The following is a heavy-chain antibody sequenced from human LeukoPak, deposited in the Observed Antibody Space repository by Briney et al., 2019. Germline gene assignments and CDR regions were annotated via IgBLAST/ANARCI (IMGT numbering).Heavy chain of an antibody. Sequence: SETLSLTCTLSGNSIGSYYWTWIRQPPGKGLEWIGYVDHSGSTNYSPSLKSRVIISVDTSKNQFSLKLNSVTAADAAVYYCARAWGYYYYMDVWGKGTTVTVSS. D-gene: IGHD3-16*01. CDR3: ARAWGYYYYMDV. CDR2: VDHSGST. J-gene: IGHJ6*03. V-gene: IGHV4-59*01. CDR1: GNSIGSYY.